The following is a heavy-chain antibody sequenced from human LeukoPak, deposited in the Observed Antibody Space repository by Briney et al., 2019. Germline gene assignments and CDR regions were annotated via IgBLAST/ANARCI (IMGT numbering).Heavy chain of an antibody. Sequence: ASVTVSYKASGYTFIEYYIHWVRQAPGRAIEGMGWINPNRGGTSYEEKFQGRVTMTRDTSISTAYMELSRLRSDDTAVYYCARDASPFDYWGQGTLVTVSS. CDR3: ARDASPFDY. CDR2: INPNRGGT. V-gene: IGHV1-2*02. CDR1: GYTFIEYY. J-gene: IGHJ4*02.